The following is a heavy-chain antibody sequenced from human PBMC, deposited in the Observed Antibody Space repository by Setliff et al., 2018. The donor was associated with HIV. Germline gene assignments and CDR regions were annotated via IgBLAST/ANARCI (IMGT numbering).Heavy chain of an antibody. J-gene: IGHJ4*02. Sequence: SETLSLTCTVSGGSISSGSYYWSWVRQPAGKGLEGIGQIHVSGTTNYNPSLKSRVTISIDTSKHQFSLQLTSVTTADTAIYFCARVGGKGYSNFLDSGGQGRLVTVSS. CDR2: IHVSGTT. D-gene: IGHD2-15*01. V-gene: IGHV4-61*09. CDR3: ARVGGKGYSNFLDS. CDR1: GGSISSGSYY.